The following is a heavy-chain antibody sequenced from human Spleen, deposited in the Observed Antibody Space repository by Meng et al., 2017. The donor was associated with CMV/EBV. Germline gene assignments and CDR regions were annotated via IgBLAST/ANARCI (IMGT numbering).Heavy chain of an antibody. D-gene: IGHD1-26*01. Sequence: GESLKISCAASGFSFSSYEVNWVRQAPGKGLEWVSSISSGSTYIYYADSVKGRFTISRDNAKNSLYLQMNSLRAEDTAVYYCARAITTGSYLFDYWGQGTLVTVSS. J-gene: IGHJ4*02. CDR1: GFSFSSYE. V-gene: IGHV3-21*01. CDR2: ISSGSTYI. CDR3: ARAITTGSYLFDY.